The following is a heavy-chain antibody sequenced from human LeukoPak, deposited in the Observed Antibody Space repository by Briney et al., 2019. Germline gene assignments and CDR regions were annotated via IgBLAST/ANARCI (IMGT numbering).Heavy chain of an antibody. CDR2: INPNSGGT. CDR3: ARALYDSAVYFDY. D-gene: IGHD5/OR15-5a*01. Sequence: GASVKVSCKASGYTFTGYYMQWVRQAPGQGLEWMGWINPNSGGTNYAQKFQGWVTMTRDTSISTAYMELSRLRSDDTAVYYCARALYDSAVYFDYWGQGTLVTVSS. V-gene: IGHV1-2*04. J-gene: IGHJ4*02. CDR1: GYTFTGYY.